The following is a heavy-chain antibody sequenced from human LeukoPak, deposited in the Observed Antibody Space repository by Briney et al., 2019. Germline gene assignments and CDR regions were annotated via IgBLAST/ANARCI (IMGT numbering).Heavy chain of an antibody. Sequence: SETLSLTCTVSGGSISSHYWSWIRQPPGKGLEWIGYIYYSGSTYYNPSLKSRVTMSVDTSKNQFSLNLSSVTAADTAVYYCARNYGSGSYSSFDYWGQGTLVTVSS. CDR2: IYYSGST. V-gene: IGHV4-59*11. J-gene: IGHJ4*02. CDR3: ARNYGSGSYSSFDY. D-gene: IGHD3-10*01. CDR1: GGSISSHY.